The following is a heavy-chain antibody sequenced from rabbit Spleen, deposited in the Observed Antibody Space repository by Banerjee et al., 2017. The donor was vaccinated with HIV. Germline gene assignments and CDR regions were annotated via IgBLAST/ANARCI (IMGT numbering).Heavy chain of an antibody. CDR3: ARDVGTSFSTYGMDL. D-gene: IGHD8-1*01. CDR1: GFSFSNKAV. Sequence: QEQLVESGGGLVKPEGSLKLSCTASGFSFSNKAVMCWVRQAPGKGLEWIACIYAGSSGSTYSALWAKGRFTISKTSSTTVTLQVTSLTAADTATYFCARDVGTSFSTYGMDLWGPGTLVTVS. CDR2: IYAGSSGST. V-gene: IGHV1S45*01. J-gene: IGHJ6*01.